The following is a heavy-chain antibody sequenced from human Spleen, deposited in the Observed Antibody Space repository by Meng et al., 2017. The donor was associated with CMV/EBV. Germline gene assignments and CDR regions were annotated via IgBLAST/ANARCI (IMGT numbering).Heavy chain of an antibody. D-gene: IGHD2-15*01. CDR3: ARGYPVVAATAWFDP. V-gene: IGHV4-4*07. CDR1: GGSISSYY. Sequence: QVQLQESGPGLVKPSETLSLTCTVSGGSISSYYWSWIRQPAGKGLEWIGRIYTSGSTNYNPSLKSRVTMSVDTSKNQFSLKLSSVTAADTAVYYCARGYPVVAATAWFDPWGQGTLVTVSS. J-gene: IGHJ5*02. CDR2: IYTSGST.